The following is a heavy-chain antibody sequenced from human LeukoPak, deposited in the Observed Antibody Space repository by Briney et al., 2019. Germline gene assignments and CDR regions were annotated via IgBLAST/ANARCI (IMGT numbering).Heavy chain of an antibody. Sequence: GGSLRLSCEASGFTFSSYAMRWVRQAPGKGLEWVAVVSFGGTDKYYADSVKGRFTISRDNSKNTLYLQMNSLRAEDTAVYYCAKQYGSSWYGGYYFDYWGQGTLVTVSS. D-gene: IGHD6-13*01. CDR3: AKQYGSSWYGGYYFDY. CDR2: VSFGGTDK. V-gene: IGHV3-30-3*02. CDR1: GFTFSSYA. J-gene: IGHJ4*02.